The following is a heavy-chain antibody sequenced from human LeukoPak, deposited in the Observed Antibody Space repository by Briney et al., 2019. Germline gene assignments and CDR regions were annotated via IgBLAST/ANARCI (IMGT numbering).Heavy chain of an antibody. CDR1: GFSFRSYA. CDR2: IIGSGGST. Sequence: GGSLRLSCAASGFSFRSYAMSWVRQAPGKGGEWVSAIIGSGGSTYYADSVTGRFTISRDNSKNTLYLQMNSLRAEDTAVYYCAKDPWTHGKYPYNWFDPWGQGTLVTVSS. J-gene: IGHJ5*02. V-gene: IGHV3-23*01. D-gene: IGHD3/OR15-3a*01. CDR3: AKDPWTHGKYPYNWFDP.